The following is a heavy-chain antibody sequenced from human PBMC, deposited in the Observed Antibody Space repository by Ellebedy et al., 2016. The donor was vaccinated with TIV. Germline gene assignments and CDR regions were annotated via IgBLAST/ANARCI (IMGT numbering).Heavy chain of an antibody. J-gene: IGHJ2*01. CDR3: ARCNWHDVDLEHWYFDL. CDR1: GGSFSGYS. Sequence: SETLSLTCAVYGGSFSGYSWSWIRQPPGKGLEWIGEINHRESTNYNPSLKSRVTISVDTSKNQFSLTLSSVTAADTAVYYCARCNWHDVDLEHWYFDLWGRGALVTVSS. D-gene: IGHD1-20*01. V-gene: IGHV4-34*01. CDR2: INHREST.